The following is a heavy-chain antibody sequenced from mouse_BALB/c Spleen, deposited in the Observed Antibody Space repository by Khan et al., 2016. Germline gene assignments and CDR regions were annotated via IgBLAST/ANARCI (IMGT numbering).Heavy chain of an antibody. J-gene: IGHJ3*01. CDR1: GFDFSRYW. CDR2: INSDSSTI. V-gene: IGHV4-1*02. CDR3: TTEAYYAWFAY. D-gene: IGHD2-10*01. Sequence: EVELVESGGGLVQPGGSLKLSCAASGFDFSRYWMNWVRQAPGKGLEWIGEINSDSSTINYTPSLEDKFIISRDNAKNTLYLQVNKVRSEDTALYCGTTEAYYAWFAYWGQGTLVTVSA.